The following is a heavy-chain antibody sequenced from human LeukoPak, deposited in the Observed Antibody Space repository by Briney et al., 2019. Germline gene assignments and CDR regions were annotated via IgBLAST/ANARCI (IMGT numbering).Heavy chain of an antibody. Sequence: SETLSLTCAVYGGSFSGYYWSWIRQPPGKGLEWIGEINHSGSTNHNPSLKSRVTISVDTSKNQFSLKLSSVTAADTAVYYCARGETMANLDYWGQGTLVTVSS. CDR2: INHSGST. CDR3: ARGETMANLDY. CDR1: GGSFSGYY. V-gene: IGHV4-34*01. D-gene: IGHD5-24*01. J-gene: IGHJ4*02.